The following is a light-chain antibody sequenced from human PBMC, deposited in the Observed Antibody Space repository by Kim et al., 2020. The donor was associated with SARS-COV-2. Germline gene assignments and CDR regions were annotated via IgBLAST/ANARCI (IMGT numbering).Light chain of an antibody. V-gene: IGKV1-39*01. Sequence: DIQMTQSPSSLSASLGDRVAITCRASRSISTYLNWYQQKPGKAPKLLIYAASSLQSGVPSRFSGSGSGTDFTLTISSLQPEDFATYYCQQSYNTPRTFGQGTKVDIK. CDR1: RSISTY. CDR3: QQSYNTPRT. J-gene: IGKJ1*01. CDR2: AAS.